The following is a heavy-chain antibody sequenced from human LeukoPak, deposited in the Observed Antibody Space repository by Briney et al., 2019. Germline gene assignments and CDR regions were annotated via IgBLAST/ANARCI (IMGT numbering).Heavy chain of an antibody. Sequence: PSETLSLTCGVYGGSFSGYYWSWIRQPPGKGLEWIGEINRSGSTDYNPSLKSRVTISVDTSKNLFSLRLSSVTAADTAVYYCARQTYYYGSGAPPPDDYWGQGTLVTVSS. J-gene: IGHJ4*02. D-gene: IGHD3-10*01. CDR2: INRSGST. CDR3: ARQTYYYGSGAPPPDDY. CDR1: GGSFSGYY. V-gene: IGHV4-34*01.